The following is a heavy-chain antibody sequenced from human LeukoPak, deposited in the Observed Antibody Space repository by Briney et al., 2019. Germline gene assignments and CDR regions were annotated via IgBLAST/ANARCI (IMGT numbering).Heavy chain of an antibody. Sequence: SETLSLTCAVSGGSISSGGYSWSWIRQPPGKGLEWIGYIYYSGSTNYNPSLKSRVTISVDTSKNQFSLKLSSVTAADTAVYYCARVPIAAVGYYYYYYMDVWGKGTTVTVSS. D-gene: IGHD6-13*01. CDR2: IYYSGST. CDR1: GGSISSGGYS. J-gene: IGHJ6*03. V-gene: IGHV4-61*08. CDR3: ARVPIAAVGYYYYYYMDV.